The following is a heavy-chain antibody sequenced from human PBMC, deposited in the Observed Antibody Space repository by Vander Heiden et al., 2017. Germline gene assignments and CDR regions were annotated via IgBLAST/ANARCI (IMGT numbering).Heavy chain of an antibody. D-gene: IGHD3-10*01. CDR3: ARRLGFGGYYYYYGMDV. Sequence: QLQLPESGPGLVKPSETLSLTCTVSDGSISSGSYHWGWIGSISYTGSTYYNPSLKSRVTISVDTSKNQLSLKLSSVTAADTVVYYCARRLGFGGYYYYYGMDVWGQGTTVTVSS. CDR2: ISYTGST. V-gene: IGHV4-39*01. CDR1: DGSISSGSYH. J-gene: IGHJ6*02.